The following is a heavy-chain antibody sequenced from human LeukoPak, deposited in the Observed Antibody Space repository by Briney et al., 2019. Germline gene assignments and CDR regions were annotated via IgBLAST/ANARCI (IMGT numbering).Heavy chain of an antibody. CDR3: ATVVLYSGYYFDY. J-gene: IGHJ4*02. CDR2: FDSEDGAT. CDR1: GYTLTELS. D-gene: IGHD5-12*01. V-gene: IGHV1-24*01. Sequence: ASVKVSCKVSGYTLTELSMHWVRQAPGKGLEWMGGFDSEDGATIYAQKFQGRVTMTEDTSTDTAYMELSSLRSEDTAVYYCATVVLYSGYYFDYWGQGTLVTVYS.